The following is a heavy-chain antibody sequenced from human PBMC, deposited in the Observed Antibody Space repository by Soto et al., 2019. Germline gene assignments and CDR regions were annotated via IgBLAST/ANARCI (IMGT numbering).Heavy chain of an antibody. J-gene: IGHJ6*02. CDR3: ASLNWNDGTPYLFYGLDA. D-gene: IGHD1-20*01. CDR2: ISSSSTTI. Sequence: GGFLRLSCAASGFTFNTYSMNWVRQAPGKGLEWVSYISSSSTTIYYADSVKGRFTISRDNAKNSLYLQMNSLRDEDTSVYYCASLNWNDGTPYLFYGLDAWGQGTTVTVSS. CDR1: GFTFNTYS. V-gene: IGHV3-48*02.